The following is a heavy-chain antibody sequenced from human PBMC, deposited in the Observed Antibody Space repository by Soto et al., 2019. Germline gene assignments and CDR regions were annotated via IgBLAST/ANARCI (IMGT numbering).Heavy chain of an antibody. CDR1: GFTFSGYA. CDR2: ISYDGSNK. V-gene: IGHV3-30-3*01. CDR3: ARDRLGEYSYGYDY. D-gene: IGHD5-18*01. J-gene: IGHJ4*02. Sequence: PGGSLRLSCAASGFTFSGYAMHWVRQAPGKGLEWVAVISYDGSNKYYADSVKGRFTISRDNSKNTLYLQMNSLRAEDTAVYYCARDRLGEYSYGYDYWGQGTLVTVSS.